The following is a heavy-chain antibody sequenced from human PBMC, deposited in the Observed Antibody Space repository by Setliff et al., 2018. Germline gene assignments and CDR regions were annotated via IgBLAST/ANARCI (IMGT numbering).Heavy chain of an antibody. Sequence: PGGSLRLSCAASGFTFSNDWMSWVRQAPGKGLEWIGHIKSKTDGGTTDYAAPVKGRFTISRDDSKNTLYLQMNSLKTEDTAVYYCAKRGSSWSPIDFWGQGTLVTVSS. CDR2: IKSKTDGGTT. D-gene: IGHD6-13*01. V-gene: IGHV3-15*01. CDR1: GFTFSNDW. J-gene: IGHJ4*02. CDR3: AKRGSSWSPIDF.